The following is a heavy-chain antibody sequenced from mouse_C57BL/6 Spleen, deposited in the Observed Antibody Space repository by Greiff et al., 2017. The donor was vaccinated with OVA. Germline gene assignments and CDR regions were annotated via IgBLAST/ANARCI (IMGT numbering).Heavy chain of an antibody. CDR2: IYPGDGDT. J-gene: IGHJ2*01. CDR3: AREGYFYYFDY. Sequence: VKLMESGAELVKPGASVKISCKASGYAFSSYWMNWVKQRPGQGLEWIVQIYPGDGDTTYNGTFKGKATLTADKSSSTAYMQLSSLTSEDSAVYFCAREGYFYYFDYWGQGTTLTVSS. CDR1: GYAFSSYW. V-gene: IGHV1-80*01. D-gene: IGHD2-3*01.